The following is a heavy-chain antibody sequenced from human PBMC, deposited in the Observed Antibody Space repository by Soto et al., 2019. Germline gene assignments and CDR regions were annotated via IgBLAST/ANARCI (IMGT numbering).Heavy chain of an antibody. V-gene: IGHV3-11*05. J-gene: IGHJ4*02. CDR1: GFTFSDYY. CDR2: ISSSSSYT. Sequence: QVQLVESGGGLVKPGGSLRLSCAASGFTFSDYYMSWIRQAPGKGLEWVSYISSSSSYTNYADSVKGRFTISRDNAKNSLYLQMHCLRADDTAVYYCARDHHRYSGYDYVDYWGQGTLVTVSS. D-gene: IGHD5-12*01. CDR3: ARDHHRYSGYDYVDY.